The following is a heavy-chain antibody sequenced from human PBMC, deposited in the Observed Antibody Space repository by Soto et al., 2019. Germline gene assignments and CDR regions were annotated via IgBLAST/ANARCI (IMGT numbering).Heavy chain of an antibody. CDR3: ARGGGNSEVSNYYYGMDV. D-gene: IGHD2-21*02. CDR1: GGSISSGDYY. Sequence: PSETLSLTCTVSGGSISSGDYYWSWIRQPPGKGLEWIGYIYYSGSTYYNPSLKSRVTISVDTSKNQFSLKLSSVTAADTAVYYCARGGGNSEVSNYYYGMDVWGQGTTVTVSS. J-gene: IGHJ6*02. CDR2: IYYSGST. V-gene: IGHV4-30-4*01.